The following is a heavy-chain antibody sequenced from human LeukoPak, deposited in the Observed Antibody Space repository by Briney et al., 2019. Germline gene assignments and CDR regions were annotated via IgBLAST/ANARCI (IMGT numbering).Heavy chain of an antibody. Sequence: SETLSLTCAMHSESSGGDDWTWIRQPSGKGLEWIGEVSPGGSTRYNPSLRSRVTISLDTSRSRFSLRLSSVTAADTGVYYCARDGGTRLGFDPWGQGTLVTVSS. CDR2: VSPGGST. CDR3: ARDGGTRLGFDP. CDR1: SESSGGDD. D-gene: IGHD3-16*01. J-gene: IGHJ5*02. V-gene: IGHV4-34*01.